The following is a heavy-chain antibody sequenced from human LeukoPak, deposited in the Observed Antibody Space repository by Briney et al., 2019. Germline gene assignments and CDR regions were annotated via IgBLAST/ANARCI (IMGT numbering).Heavy chain of an antibody. CDR3: ARGYYYESSGDYPGGDY. D-gene: IGHD3-22*01. Sequence: ASVNVSCNASGYTFTIYYMYWVRQAPGPGLERMGIINPSGGSTSYEEQFQVRVTMTRATPKAKDYLELRRLRPEDTAVYYCARGYYYESSGDYPGGDYWGQGTLVTGSS. J-gene: IGHJ4*02. CDR2: INPSGGST. V-gene: IGHV1-46*01. CDR1: GYTFTIYY.